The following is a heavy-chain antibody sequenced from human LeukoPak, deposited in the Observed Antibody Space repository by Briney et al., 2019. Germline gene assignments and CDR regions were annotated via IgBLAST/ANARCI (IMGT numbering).Heavy chain of an antibody. Sequence: ASVKVSCKASGYTFIGYYIHWVRQAPGQGLEWMGRINPNNGGTDYPQKFQGRVTMTRDTSISTVYTEVSRLTSDDTAMYYCAKLSRQDGSGSYSPDWFDPWGQGTLVTVSS. V-gene: IGHV1-2*06. CDR2: INPNNGGT. D-gene: IGHD3-10*01. J-gene: IGHJ5*02. CDR3: AKLSRQDGSGSYSPDWFDP. CDR1: GYTFIGYY.